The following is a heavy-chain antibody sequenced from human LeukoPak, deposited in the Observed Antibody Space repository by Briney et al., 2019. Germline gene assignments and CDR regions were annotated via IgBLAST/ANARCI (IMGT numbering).Heavy chain of an antibody. J-gene: IGHJ4*02. Sequence: ASVKVSCKASGYTFTGYYMHWVRQAPGQGLEWMGWINPNSGGTNYAQKIQGRVTMTRDTSISTAYMELSRLRSDDTAVYYCAAGGIVVPPAAGNWGQGTLVTVSS. CDR2: INPNSGGT. CDR3: AAGGIVVPPAAGN. V-gene: IGHV1-2*02. CDR1: GYTFTGYY. D-gene: IGHD2-2*01.